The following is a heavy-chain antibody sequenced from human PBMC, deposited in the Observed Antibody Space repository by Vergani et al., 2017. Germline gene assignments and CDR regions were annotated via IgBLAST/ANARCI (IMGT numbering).Heavy chain of an antibody. Sequence: QVQLVQSGAEVKKPGSSVKVSCKASGGTFSSYTISWVRQAPGQGLEWMGRIIPILGIANYAQKFQGRVTITADKSTSTAYMELSSLRSEDAAVYYCATQTAMVEIGMDVWGQGTTVTVSS. V-gene: IGHV1-69*02. CDR3: ATQTAMVEIGMDV. CDR2: IIPILGIA. D-gene: IGHD5-18*01. J-gene: IGHJ6*02. CDR1: GGTFSSYT.